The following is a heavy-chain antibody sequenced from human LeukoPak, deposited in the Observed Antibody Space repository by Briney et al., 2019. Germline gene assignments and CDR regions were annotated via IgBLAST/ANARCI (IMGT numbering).Heavy chain of an antibody. CDR2: IYYSGDT. D-gene: IGHD3-22*01. V-gene: IGHV4-39*07. J-gene: IGHJ4*02. CDR3: ARRNYYSFYFDY. CDR1: GGSIGSGSYY. Sequence: SETLSLTCTVSGGSIGSGSYYRDWIRQPPGKGLEWIGSIYYSGDTYYNPSLKSRVTISADMSKNQFSLKLSSVTAADTAVYYCARRNYYSFYFDYWGQGTLVTVSS.